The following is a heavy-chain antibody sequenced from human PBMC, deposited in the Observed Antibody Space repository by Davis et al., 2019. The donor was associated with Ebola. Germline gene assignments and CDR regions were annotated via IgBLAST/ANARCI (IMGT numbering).Heavy chain of an antibody. D-gene: IGHD3-10*01. V-gene: IGHV4-59*01. CDR1: GGSFSGYY. CDR3: ARGQNYGSGSADY. Sequence: GSLRLSCAVYGGSFSGYYWSWLRQPPGKGLEWIGYIYYSGSTNYNPSLKSRVTISVDTSKNQFSLKLSSVTDADTAVYYCARGQNYGSGSADYWGQGTLVTVSS. J-gene: IGHJ4*02. CDR2: IYYSGST.